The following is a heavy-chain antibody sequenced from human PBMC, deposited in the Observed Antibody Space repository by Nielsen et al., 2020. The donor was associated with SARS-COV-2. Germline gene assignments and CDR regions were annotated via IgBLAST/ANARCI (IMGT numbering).Heavy chain of an antibody. V-gene: IGHV4-59*01. D-gene: IGHD6-6*01. CDR3: ASHSSSYTSQLKNYWYFDL. Sequence: SETLSLTCTVSGGSISSYYWSWIRQPPGKGLEWIGYIYYSGSTNYNPSLKSRVTISVDTSKNQFSLKLSSVTAADTAVYYCASHSSSYTSQLKNYWYFDLWGRGTLVTVSS. CDR2: IYYSGST. J-gene: IGHJ2*01. CDR1: GGSISSYY.